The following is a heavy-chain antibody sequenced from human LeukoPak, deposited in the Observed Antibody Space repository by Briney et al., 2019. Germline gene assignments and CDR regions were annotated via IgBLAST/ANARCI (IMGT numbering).Heavy chain of an antibody. J-gene: IGHJ3*02. Sequence: SETLSLTCSVFGDSITSGSYYWSWIRQPAGKGLEWIGRFYTSGSTNYNPSLKSRVTISVDTSKNQFSLNLRSVTAADTGVYYWARAGVWEWLLSDAFDIWGQGTKVTVSS. CDR2: FYTSGST. CDR1: GDSITSGSYY. D-gene: IGHD3-3*01. CDR3: ARAGVWEWLLSDAFDI. V-gene: IGHV4-61*02.